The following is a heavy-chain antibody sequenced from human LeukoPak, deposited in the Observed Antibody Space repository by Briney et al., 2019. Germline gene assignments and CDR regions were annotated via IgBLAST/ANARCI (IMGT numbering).Heavy chain of an antibody. V-gene: IGHV4-59*12. CDR1: GGSISSYY. CDR3: ASTAAAVYYYYGMDV. CDR2: IYYSGST. D-gene: IGHD6-13*01. J-gene: IGHJ6*02. Sequence: SETLSLTCTVSGGSISSYYWSWIRQPPGKGLEWIGYIYYSGSTNYNPSLKSRVTISVDTSKNQFSLKLSSVTAADTAVYYCASTAAAVYYYYGMDVWGQGTTVTVSS.